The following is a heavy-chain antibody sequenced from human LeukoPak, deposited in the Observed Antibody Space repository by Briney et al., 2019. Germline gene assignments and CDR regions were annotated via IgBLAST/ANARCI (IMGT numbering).Heavy chain of an antibody. V-gene: IGHV1-2*02. CDR2: IKPDSGGT. J-gene: IGHJ5*02. CDR1: GYTFNDYY. Sequence: ASVKVSCMPSGYTFNDYYMHWVRQAPGQGLEWMGRIKPDSGGTDYAQKFQGRDTMTRDTSITTAYMDIDRPRSDDTAVYYCARLGENGLLTGYFYPWGQGTMVTVSS. D-gene: IGHD3-9*01. CDR3: ARLGENGLLTGYFYP.